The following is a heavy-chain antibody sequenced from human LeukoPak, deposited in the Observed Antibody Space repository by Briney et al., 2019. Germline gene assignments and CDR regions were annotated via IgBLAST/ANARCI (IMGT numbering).Heavy chain of an antibody. V-gene: IGHV1-18*01. CDR3: ARSPDREPFYYYDSSGLDY. CDR2: ISAYNGNT. D-gene: IGHD3-22*01. J-gene: IGHJ4*02. CDR1: GYTFTTYG. Sequence: GASVKVSCKASGYTFTTYGITWVRQAPGQGLEWMGWISAYNGNTNYAQKLQGRVTMTTDTSTSTAYMELRSLRSDDTAVYYCARSPDREPFYYYDSSGLDYWGQGTLVTVSS.